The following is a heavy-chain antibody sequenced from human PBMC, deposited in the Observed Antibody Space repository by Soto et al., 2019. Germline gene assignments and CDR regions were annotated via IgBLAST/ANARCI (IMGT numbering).Heavy chain of an antibody. CDR3: ARDSNSGWYIGVADY. CDR1: GFTFSSYA. CDR2: ISYDGSNK. Sequence: QVQLVESGGGVVQPGRSLRLSCAASGFTFSSYAMHWVRQAPGKGLEWVAVISYDGSNKYYADSVKGRFTISRDNSKNTLYLQMNSLRAEDTAVYYCARDSNSGWYIGVADYWGQGTLVTVSS. V-gene: IGHV3-30-3*01. D-gene: IGHD6-19*01. J-gene: IGHJ4*02.